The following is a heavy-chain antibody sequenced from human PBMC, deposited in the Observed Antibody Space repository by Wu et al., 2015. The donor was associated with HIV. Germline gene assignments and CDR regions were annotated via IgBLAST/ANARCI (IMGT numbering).Heavy chain of an antibody. J-gene: IGHJ1*01. D-gene: IGHD3-16*01. CDR3: ATKFRDVWSIGLQH. Sequence: KPGASVKVSCKVSGYALSKLSIHWVRQARGKGLEWMGGFDPEDGKTIYAQRFQGRFTMNEDTSTDTAYMGLTNLRSEDTAVYYCATKFRDVWSIGLQHWGQGTLVTVSS. V-gene: IGHV1-24*01. CDR1: GYALSKLS. CDR2: FDPEDGKT.